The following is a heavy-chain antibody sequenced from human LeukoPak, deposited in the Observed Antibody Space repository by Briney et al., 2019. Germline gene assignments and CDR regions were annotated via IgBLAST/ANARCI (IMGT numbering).Heavy chain of an antibody. CDR3: AREGSDFWSGYYVDY. CDR2: ISSNGGST. CDR1: GFTFISYA. D-gene: IGHD3-3*01. Sequence: GGSLRLSCAASGFTFISYAMHWVRQAPGKGLEYVSSISSNGGSTYYATSVKGRFTISRDNAKNSLYLQMNSLRAEDTAVYYCAREGSDFWSGYYVDYWGQGTLVTVSS. J-gene: IGHJ4*02. V-gene: IGHV3-64*01.